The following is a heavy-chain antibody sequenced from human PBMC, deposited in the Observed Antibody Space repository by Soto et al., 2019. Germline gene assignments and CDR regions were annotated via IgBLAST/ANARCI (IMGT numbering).Heavy chain of an antibody. CDR3: ARGQGAAIGDYYYHGMDV. D-gene: IGHD2-2*02. V-gene: IGHV3-73*01. CDR1: GFIFSGSA. J-gene: IGHJ6*02. CDR2: IRSRANNFAT. Sequence: PGGSLRLSCAASGFIFSGSAIYWVRQASGKGLEWVGRIRSRANNFATSSAASVKGRFTFSRDDSKNTAYLQMNTLKPEDTAVYYCARGQGAAIGDYYYHGMDVWGQGTTVTVSS.